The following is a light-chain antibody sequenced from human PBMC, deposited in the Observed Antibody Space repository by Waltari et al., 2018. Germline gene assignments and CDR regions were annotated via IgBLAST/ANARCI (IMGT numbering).Light chain of an antibody. CDR2: TVS. V-gene: IGLV2-14*03. CDR1: SSDVGTYNY. J-gene: IGLJ1*01. Sequence: QSALTQPASVSGSPGQSITISCTGTSSDVGTYNYVSWYQQHPGKAPKRMIFTVSNRPSGVSNRFSASKSGNTTSLTISGLQAEDEADYYCSSYTGSNTYVFGSGTKVTVL. CDR3: SSYTGSNTYV.